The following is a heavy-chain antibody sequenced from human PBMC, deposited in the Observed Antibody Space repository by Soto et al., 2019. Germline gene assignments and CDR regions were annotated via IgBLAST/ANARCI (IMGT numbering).Heavy chain of an antibody. CDR2: IYWDDDK. CDR1: GFSLSTSGVG. D-gene: IGHD2-15*01. CDR3: AYLPCSGGSCNWFSLSGMDV. J-gene: IGHJ6*02. Sequence: QITLKESGPTLVKHTQTLTLTCTFSGFSLSTSGVGVAWIRQPPGKALEWLALIYWDDDKRYRPSLESRLTITKDISKNQVVLTVTNMDSVDTATYYCAYLPCSGGSCNWFSLSGMDVGGQGTTVTVSS. V-gene: IGHV2-5*02.